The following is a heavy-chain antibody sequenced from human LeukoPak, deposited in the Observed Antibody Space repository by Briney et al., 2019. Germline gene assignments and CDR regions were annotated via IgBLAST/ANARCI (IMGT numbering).Heavy chain of an antibody. Sequence: GASVKVSCKASGYTFNNHYMYWVRQAPGQGLEWMGVINPSGGSTSYAQKFQGRVTMTTDTSTSTAYMELRSLRSDDTAVYYCARGVRFLEWLSRNYYYYGMDVWGQGTTVTVSS. CDR3: ARGVRFLEWLSRNYYYYGMDV. D-gene: IGHD3-3*01. CDR1: GYTFNNHY. V-gene: IGHV1-46*02. J-gene: IGHJ6*02. CDR2: INPSGGST.